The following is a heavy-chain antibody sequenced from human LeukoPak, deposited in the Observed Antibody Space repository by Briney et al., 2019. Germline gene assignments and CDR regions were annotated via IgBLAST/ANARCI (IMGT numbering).Heavy chain of an antibody. CDR3: ARDSFGDYYFDY. V-gene: IGHV3-48*04. J-gene: IGHJ4*02. CDR2: ISSSGSTI. CDR1: GFTFSSYS. D-gene: IGHD3-10*01. Sequence: GGSLRLSCAASGFTFSSYSMNWVRQAPGKGLEWVSYISSSGSTIYYADSVKGRFTISRDNAKNSLYLQMNSLRAEDTAVYYCARDSFGDYYFDYWGQGTLVTVSS.